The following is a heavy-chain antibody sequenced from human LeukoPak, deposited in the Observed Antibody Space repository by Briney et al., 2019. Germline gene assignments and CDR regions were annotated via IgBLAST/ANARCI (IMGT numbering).Heavy chain of an antibody. CDR3: AKDGAARPDYYYYGMDV. D-gene: IGHD6-6*01. Sequence: GGSLRLSCAASGFTFDDYAMHWVRQAPGKGLEWVSGISWNSGSIGYADSVKGRFAISRDNAKNSLYLQMNSLRAEDTALYYCAKDGAARPDYYYYGMDVWGQGTTVTVSS. V-gene: IGHV3-9*01. J-gene: IGHJ6*02. CDR2: ISWNSGSI. CDR1: GFTFDDYA.